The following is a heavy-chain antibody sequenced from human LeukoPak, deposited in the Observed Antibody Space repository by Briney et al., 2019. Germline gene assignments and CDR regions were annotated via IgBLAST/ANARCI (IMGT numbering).Heavy chain of an antibody. Sequence: SQTLSLTCTVSGGSISSGDYFWSWIRQSPGKGLEWIGYIHYSGSTYYNPSLKSRVTISVDTSKNQFSLKLSSVTAADTAVYYCARDRGHYDSSGYLGTFDYWGQGTLVTVSS. CDR3: ARDRGHYDSSGYLGTFDY. V-gene: IGHV4-30-4*01. J-gene: IGHJ4*02. D-gene: IGHD3-22*01. CDR1: GGSISSGDYF. CDR2: IHYSGST.